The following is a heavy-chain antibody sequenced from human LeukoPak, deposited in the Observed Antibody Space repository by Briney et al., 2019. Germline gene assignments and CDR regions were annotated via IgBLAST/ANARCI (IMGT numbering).Heavy chain of an antibody. V-gene: IGHV4-39*07. CDR2: IYYSGST. D-gene: IGHD6-13*01. CDR3: ARGHPLAAAIDY. J-gene: IGHJ4*02. Sequence: SETLSLTCTVSGGSISSSSYYWGWIRQPPGKGLEWIGSIYYSGSTYYNPSLKSRVTISVDTSKNQFSLKLSSVTAADTAVYYCARGHPLAAAIDYWGQGTLVTVSS. CDR1: GGSISSSSYY.